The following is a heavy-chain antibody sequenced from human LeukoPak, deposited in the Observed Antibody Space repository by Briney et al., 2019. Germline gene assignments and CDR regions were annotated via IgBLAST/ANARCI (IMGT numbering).Heavy chain of an antibody. Sequence: SETLSLTCAVYGGSFSGYYWSWIRQPPGKGLEWIGEINHSGSTNYNPSLKSRVTISVDTSKNQFSLKLSSVTAADTAVYYRASIAVAGQRVKRYNWFDPWGQGTLVTVSS. CDR3: ASIAVAGQRVKRYNWFDP. D-gene: IGHD6-19*01. CDR2: INHSGST. V-gene: IGHV4-34*01. CDR1: GGSFSGYY. J-gene: IGHJ5*02.